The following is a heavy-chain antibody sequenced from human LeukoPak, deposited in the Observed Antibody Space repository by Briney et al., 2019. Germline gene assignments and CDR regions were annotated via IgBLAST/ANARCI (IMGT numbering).Heavy chain of an antibody. CDR1: GGSFSGTY. J-gene: IGHJ5*02. D-gene: IGHD3-10*01. V-gene: IGHV4-34*01. Sequence: SETLSLTCAVYGGSFSGTYWSWIRQPPGKGLEWIGEINHSGSTNYNPSLKTRVTISVDTSKNQFSLKLSSVTAADTAVYYCARAGGTYYYGSGSYSNWFDPWGQGTLVTVSS. CDR2: INHSGST. CDR3: ARAGGTYYYGSGSYSNWFDP.